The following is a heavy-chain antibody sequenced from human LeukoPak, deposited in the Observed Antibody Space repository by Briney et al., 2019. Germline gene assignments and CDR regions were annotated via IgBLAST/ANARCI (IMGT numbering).Heavy chain of an antibody. D-gene: IGHD3-16*02. CDR1: GGTFSSYA. J-gene: IGHJ5*02. CDR2: IIPIFGTA. V-gene: IGHV1-69*01. Sequence: SVKVSCKASGGTFSSYAISWVRQAPGQGLEWMGGIIPIFGTANYAQKFQGRVTITADESTSTAYMELSSLRSEDTAVYYCASSRLGELSLFPQWFYPWGQGTLVTVSS. CDR3: ASSRLGELSLFPQWFYP.